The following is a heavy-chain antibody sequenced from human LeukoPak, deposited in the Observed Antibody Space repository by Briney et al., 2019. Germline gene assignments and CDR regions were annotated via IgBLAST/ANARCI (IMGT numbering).Heavy chain of an antibody. CDR3: ASPTYYYDSSGYPLDY. Sequence: GASVKVSCKASGYTFTSYGISWVRQAPGQGLEWMGWISAYNGNTNYAQKLQGRVTMTTDTSTSTAYMELRSLRSDDTAVYYCASPTYYYDSSGYPLDYWGQGTLVTVSS. V-gene: IGHV1-18*01. D-gene: IGHD3-22*01. CDR2: ISAYNGNT. J-gene: IGHJ4*02. CDR1: GYTFTSYG.